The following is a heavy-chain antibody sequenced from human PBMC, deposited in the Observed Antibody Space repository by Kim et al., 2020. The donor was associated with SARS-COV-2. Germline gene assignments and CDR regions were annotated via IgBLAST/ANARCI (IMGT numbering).Heavy chain of an antibody. CDR1: GGSISSYY. V-gene: IGHV4-59*13. D-gene: IGHD2-15*01. CDR2: FYHIGGT. J-gene: IGHJ6*02. Sequence: SETLSLTCTVSGGSISSYYWSWIRQPPGKGLEWIGYFYHIGGTNYNPSLESRVTFSIDTSKNQLSLNLRSVTAADTAVYYCARASRTGGRGGNYYFYGMDLWGQGTTVTVSS. CDR3: ARASRTGGRGGNYYFYGMDL.